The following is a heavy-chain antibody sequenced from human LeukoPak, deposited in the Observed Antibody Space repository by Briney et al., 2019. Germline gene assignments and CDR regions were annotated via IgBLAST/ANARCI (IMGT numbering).Heavy chain of an antibody. D-gene: IGHD2-15*01. J-gene: IGHJ4*02. V-gene: IGHV5-51*01. CDR1: GYSFTSYW. CDR2: IYPGDSDT. Sequence: GESLKISCKGSGYSFTSYWISWVRQMPGKGLEWMGIIYPGDSDTTYSPSFQGQVTISADKSISTAYLQWSSLEASDTAMYYCARPNPHYCSGGSCYSGVYYFDYWGQGTLVTVSS. CDR3: ARPNPHYCSGGSCYSGVYYFDY.